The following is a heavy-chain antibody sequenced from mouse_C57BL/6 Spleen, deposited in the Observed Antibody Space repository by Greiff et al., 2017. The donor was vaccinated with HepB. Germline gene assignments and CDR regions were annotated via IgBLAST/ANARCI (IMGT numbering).Heavy chain of an antibody. Sequence: EVKVVESGEGLVKPGGSLKLSCAASGFTFSSYAMSWVRQTPEKRLEWVAYISSGGDYIYYADTVKGRFTISRDNARNTLYLQMSSLKSEDTAMYYCTRVELGSFDYWGQGTTLTVSS. CDR1: GFTFSSYA. V-gene: IGHV5-9-1*02. CDR3: TRVELGSFDY. D-gene: IGHD4-1*01. J-gene: IGHJ2*01. CDR2: ISSGGDYI.